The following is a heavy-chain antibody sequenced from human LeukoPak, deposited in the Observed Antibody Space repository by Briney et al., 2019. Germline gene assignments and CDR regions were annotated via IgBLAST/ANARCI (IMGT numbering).Heavy chain of an antibody. CDR3: AGSIAGLDDAFDI. Sequence: SETLSLTCTVSGGSISSYYWSWIRQPPGKGLEWIGYIYYSGSTNYNPSLKSRVTISVDTSKNQFSLKLSSVTAADTAVYYCAGSIAGLDDAFDIWGQGTMVTVSS. V-gene: IGHV4-59*08. D-gene: IGHD6-6*01. J-gene: IGHJ3*02. CDR1: GGSISSYY. CDR2: IYYSGST.